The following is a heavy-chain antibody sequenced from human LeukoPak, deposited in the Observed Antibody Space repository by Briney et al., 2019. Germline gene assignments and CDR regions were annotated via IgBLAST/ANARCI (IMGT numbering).Heavy chain of an antibody. J-gene: IGHJ3*02. V-gene: IGHV3-53*01. Sequence: PGGSLKLSCAASGFTVYTHYMGWARQAPGKGLECVSVIYSSGPTYYADSVKGRFTISRDNSKNTLYLQMNSLRAEDTAVYYCAKDLGIIGTTHAFDIRGQGTVVTVSS. D-gene: IGHD1-14*01. CDR3: AKDLGIIGTTHAFDI. CDR2: IYSSGPT. CDR1: GFTVYTHY.